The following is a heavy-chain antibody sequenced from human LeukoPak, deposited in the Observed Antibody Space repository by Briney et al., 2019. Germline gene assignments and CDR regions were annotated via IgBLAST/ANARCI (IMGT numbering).Heavy chain of an antibody. CDR2: IRHSDSNT. V-gene: IGHV3-23*05. CDR3: AKRGNPTVGHHYLDV. Sequence: GGSLRLSCAASGFIFSSSDMSWVRQAPGSGLEWVSSIRHSDSNTYYADSVMGRFTISRDNSKNTLYLQTNSLSAEDTAVYYCAKRGNPTVGHHYLDVWGKGTTVSVSS. J-gene: IGHJ6*03. CDR1: GFIFSSSD. D-gene: IGHD1-1*01.